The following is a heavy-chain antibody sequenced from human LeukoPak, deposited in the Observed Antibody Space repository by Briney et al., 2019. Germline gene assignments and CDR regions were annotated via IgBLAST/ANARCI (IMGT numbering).Heavy chain of an antibody. CDR2: IYYSGST. Sequence: SETLSLTCTVSGGSISSYYWSWIRQPPGRGLEWIGYIYYSGSTNYNPSLKGRVTISVDTSKNQFSLKLSSVTAADTAVYYCARPSHCSSTSCYTFDWYFDLWGHGTLVTVSS. CDR3: ARPSHCSSTSCYTFDWYFDL. CDR1: GGSISSYY. V-gene: IGHV4-59*08. D-gene: IGHD2-2*02. J-gene: IGHJ2*01.